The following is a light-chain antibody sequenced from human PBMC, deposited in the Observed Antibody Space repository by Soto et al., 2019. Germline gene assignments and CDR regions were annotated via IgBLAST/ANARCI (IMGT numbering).Light chain of an antibody. CDR1: QSISSW. Sequence: IQMTQSPSTLSASLGERVTLTCRASQSISSWLAWYQQKPGKAPKLLIYDASSLESGVPSRFSGSGSGTEFTLTISSLQPDDFATYYCQQYNSYSQTFGQGTNVDIK. CDR3: QQYNSYSQT. CDR2: DAS. V-gene: IGKV1-5*01. J-gene: IGKJ1*01.